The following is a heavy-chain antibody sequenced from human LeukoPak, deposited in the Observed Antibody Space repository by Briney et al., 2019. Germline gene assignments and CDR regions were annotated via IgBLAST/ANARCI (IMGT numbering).Heavy chain of an antibody. J-gene: IGHJ4*02. V-gene: IGHV3-7*01. Sequence: GGSLRLSCAPSGFIFTNYFMSWVRQAPGQGLEWVASIKHDGSEKYYVDSVRGRFTISRDNTMNSLYLQMSSLRAEDTAVYYCATDRGWRTSGYYLYYFEYWGQGTLVTFSS. CDR2: IKHDGSEK. CDR1: GFIFTNYF. D-gene: IGHD3-3*01. CDR3: ATDRGWRTSGYYLYYFEY.